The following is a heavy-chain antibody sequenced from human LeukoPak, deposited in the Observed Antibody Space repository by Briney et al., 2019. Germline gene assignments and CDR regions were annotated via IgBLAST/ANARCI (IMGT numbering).Heavy chain of an antibody. CDR2: IYYSGST. V-gene: IGHV4-31*03. Sequence: PSETLSLTCTVSGGSNSSGVYYWSWIRQHPGKGLEWVGYIYYSGSTYYNPSLKSRVTISVDTSKNQFSLKLSSVTAADTAVYYCARDGPYYDDSSGYEAWGQGTLVTVSS. D-gene: IGHD3-22*01. J-gene: IGHJ5*02. CDR1: GGSNSSGVYY. CDR3: ARDGPYYDDSSGYEA.